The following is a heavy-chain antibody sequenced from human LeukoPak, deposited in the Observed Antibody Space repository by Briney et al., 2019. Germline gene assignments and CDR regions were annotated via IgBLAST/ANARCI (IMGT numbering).Heavy chain of an antibody. V-gene: IGHV3-30-3*01. CDR3: ARECRTKVPAALCYFDY. J-gene: IGHJ4*02. CDR1: GFTFRSYA. CDR2: ISYDGSNK. D-gene: IGHD2-2*01. Sequence: GGSLRLSCAASGFTFRSYAMHWVRQAPGKGLEWVAVISYDGSNKYYADSVKGRFTISRDNSKNTLYLQRNSLRAEDTAVYYCARECRTKVPAALCYFDYWGQGTLVTVSS.